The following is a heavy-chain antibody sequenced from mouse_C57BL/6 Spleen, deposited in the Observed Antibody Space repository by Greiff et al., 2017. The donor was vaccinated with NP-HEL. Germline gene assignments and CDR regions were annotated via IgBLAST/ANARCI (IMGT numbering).Heavy chain of an antibody. CDR1: GFTFSDYG. Sequence: EVKVVESGGGLVKPGGSLKLSCAASGFTFSDYGMHWVRQAPEKGLEWVAYISSGSSTIYYADTVKDRFTISRDNAKNTLFLQMTSLRSEDTAMYYCARDYGSRGDYWGQGTTLTVSS. CDR3: ARDYGSRGDY. CDR2: ISSGSSTI. D-gene: IGHD1-1*01. V-gene: IGHV5-17*01. J-gene: IGHJ2*01.